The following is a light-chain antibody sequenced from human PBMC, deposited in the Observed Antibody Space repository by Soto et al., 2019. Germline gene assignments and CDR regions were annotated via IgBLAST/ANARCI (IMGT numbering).Light chain of an antibody. CDR2: TAS. Sequence: DIQMTQFPSTLSASIGDRVTITCRASQSMSTWLAWHQQKAGKAPKLLIYTASSLETGVPSRFSGSGSGTEFTLTIISLQPDDFATYYCQHYNRYSPYTFGQGTRLEIK. CDR1: QSMSTW. J-gene: IGKJ2*01. V-gene: IGKV1-5*03. CDR3: QHYNRYSPYT.